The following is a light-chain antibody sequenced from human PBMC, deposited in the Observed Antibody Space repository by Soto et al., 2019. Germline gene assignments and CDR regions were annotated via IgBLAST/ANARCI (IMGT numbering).Light chain of an antibody. Sequence: EIVMTQSPATLSVSPGERATLSCRASQSVSSNLAWYQQKPGQAPRLLIYGASTRATGIPARFSGSGSVTEFTLTISNLQSEDFAVYFCQQYNNWPPVITFGQGTRLEIK. CDR1: QSVSSN. CDR2: GAS. V-gene: IGKV3-15*01. CDR3: QQYNNWPPVIT. J-gene: IGKJ5*01.